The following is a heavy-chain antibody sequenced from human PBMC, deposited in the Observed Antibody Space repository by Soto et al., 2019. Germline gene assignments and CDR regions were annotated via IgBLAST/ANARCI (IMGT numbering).Heavy chain of an antibody. D-gene: IGHD1-7*01. CDR3: AKQGGLWAGTTNWFDP. Sequence: ASVKVYCKASGYTFTSYGISWVRQAPGQGLEWMGWISAYNGNTNYAQKLQGRVTMTTDTSTSTAYMELRSLRSDDTAVYYCAKQGGLWAGTTNWFDPWGQGTLVTVSS. CDR1: GYTFTSYG. J-gene: IGHJ5*02. V-gene: IGHV1-18*01. CDR2: ISAYNGNT.